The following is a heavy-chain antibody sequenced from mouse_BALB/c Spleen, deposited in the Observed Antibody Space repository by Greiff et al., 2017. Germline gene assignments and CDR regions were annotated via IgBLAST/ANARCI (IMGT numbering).Heavy chain of an antibody. Sequence: DVKLVESGGGLVQPGGSLKLSCAASGFTFSSYGMSWVRQTPDKRLELVATINSNGGSTYYTDSVKGRFTISRDNAKNTLYLQMSSLKSEDTAMYYCARGITKGPFDYWGQGTTLTVSS. J-gene: IGHJ2*01. CDR1: GFTFSSYG. CDR3: ARGITKGPFDY. CDR2: INSNGGST. V-gene: IGHV5-6-3*01. D-gene: IGHD1-3*01.